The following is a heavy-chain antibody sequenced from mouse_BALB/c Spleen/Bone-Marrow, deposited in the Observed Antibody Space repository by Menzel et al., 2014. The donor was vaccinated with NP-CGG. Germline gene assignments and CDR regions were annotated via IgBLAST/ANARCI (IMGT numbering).Heavy chain of an antibody. Sequence: VQLKESGAGLVKPGASVKLSCTASGFNIKDTYMHWVKQRPEQGLEWIGRIDPANGNTKYDPKSQGKATITADTSSNTAYLQLSSLTSEDTAVYYCARERDYDYAYAMDYWGQGTSVTVSS. V-gene: IGHV14-3*02. CDR2: IDPANGNT. J-gene: IGHJ4*01. CDR1: GFNIKDTY. D-gene: IGHD2-4*01. CDR3: ARERDYDYAYAMDY.